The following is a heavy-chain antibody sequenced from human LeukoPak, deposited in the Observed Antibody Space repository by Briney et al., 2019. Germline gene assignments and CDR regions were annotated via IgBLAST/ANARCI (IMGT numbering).Heavy chain of an antibody. CDR2: IIPIFGTA. J-gene: IGHJ6*02. V-gene: IGHV1-69*13. Sequence: GASVKVSCKASGGTFSSYAISWVRQAPGQGLEWMGGIIPIFGTANYAQKFQGRVTITADESTSTAYMELSSLRSEDTAVYYCVSGEQLVHNYYYGMDVWGQGTTVTVSS. D-gene: IGHD6-13*01. CDR1: GGTFSSYA. CDR3: VSGEQLVHNYYYGMDV.